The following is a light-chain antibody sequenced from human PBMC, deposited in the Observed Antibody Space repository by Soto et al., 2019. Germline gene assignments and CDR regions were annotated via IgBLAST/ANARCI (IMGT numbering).Light chain of an antibody. CDR3: HQYGNWPPT. Sequence: DIQMTQSPSTLSASVGDRVTITCRASQSISSWLAWYQQKPGKAPKLLIYDASSLESGVPSRFSGSGSGTEFTLTISSLQSEDFALYFCHQYGNWPPTFGPGTKVDV. V-gene: IGKV1-5*01. J-gene: IGKJ3*01. CDR2: DAS. CDR1: QSISSW.